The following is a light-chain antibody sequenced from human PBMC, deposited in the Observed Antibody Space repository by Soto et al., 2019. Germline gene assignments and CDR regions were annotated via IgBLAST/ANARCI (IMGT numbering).Light chain of an antibody. J-gene: IGKJ4*01. CDR2: GAS. CDR1: QSVSSSY. CDR3: HQYGSSPRVT. Sequence: EIVLTQSPGTLSLSPGERATLSCRASQSVSSSYLAWYQQKPGQAPRLLIYGASSRATDIPDRFSGGGSGTDFTLTISRLEPEDFAVYYCHQYGSSPRVTFGGGTKVEIK. V-gene: IGKV3-20*01.